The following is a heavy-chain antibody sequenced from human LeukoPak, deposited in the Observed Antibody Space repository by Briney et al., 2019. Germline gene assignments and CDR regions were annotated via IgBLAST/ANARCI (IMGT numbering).Heavy chain of an antibody. V-gene: IGHV3-23*01. CDR3: AKDKVPYSGSYYYFDY. J-gene: IGHJ4*02. CDR1: GFTFSSYG. CDR2: ISGSGGST. Sequence: PGGSLRLSCAASGFTFSSYGMSWVRQAPGKGLEWVSAISGSGGSTYYADSVKGRFTISRDNSKNTLYLQMNILRAEDTAVYYCAKDKVPYSGSYYYFDYWGQGTLVTVSS. D-gene: IGHD1-26*01.